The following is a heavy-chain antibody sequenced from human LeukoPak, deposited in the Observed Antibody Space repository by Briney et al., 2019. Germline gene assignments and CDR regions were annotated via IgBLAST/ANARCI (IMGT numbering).Heavy chain of an antibody. CDR2: ISGSGGST. J-gene: IGHJ4*02. CDR1: GFTFSSYA. D-gene: IGHD6-19*01. Sequence: PGGSLRLSCAASGFTFSSYAMSWVRQAPGKGLEWVSAISGSGGSTYYADSVKGRFTISRDNSKNTLYLQINSLRAENTAVYYCAKKQWPTAGFDYWGQGTLVTVSS. V-gene: IGHV3-23*01. CDR3: AKKQWPTAGFDY.